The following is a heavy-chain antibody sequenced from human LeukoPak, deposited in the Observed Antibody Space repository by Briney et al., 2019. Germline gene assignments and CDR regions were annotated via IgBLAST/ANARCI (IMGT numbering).Heavy chain of an antibody. D-gene: IGHD2-2*01. CDR3: ARGGYCSSTSCNWFDP. V-gene: IGHV3-7*01. CDR2: INEDGSEK. J-gene: IGHJ5*02. Sequence: PGGSLRLSCAASGFTFSYYWMNWVRQAPGKGLEWVANINEDGSEKHYVDSVKGRFTISRDNAKNSLYLQMNSLRAEDTAVYYCARGGYCSSTSCNWFDPWGQGTLVTVSS. CDR1: GFTFSYYW.